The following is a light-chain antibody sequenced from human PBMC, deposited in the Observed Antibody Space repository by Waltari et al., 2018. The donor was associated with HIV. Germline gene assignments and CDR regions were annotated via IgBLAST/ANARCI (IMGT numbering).Light chain of an antibody. Sequence: EIVLTQSPGTLSLSTGERATRSCWASQTVSSNYLAWYQQKPGQAPRLLIYGASSKAADIPDRFSGSGSGTDFTLTISRLEPEDFAVYYCQQYGGSPLYTFGQGTKLEIK. J-gene: IGKJ2*01. CDR2: GAS. CDR1: QTVSSNY. CDR3: QQYGGSPLYT. V-gene: IGKV3-20*01.